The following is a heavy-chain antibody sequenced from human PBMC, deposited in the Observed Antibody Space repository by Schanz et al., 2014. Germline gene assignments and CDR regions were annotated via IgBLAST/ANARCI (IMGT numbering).Heavy chain of an antibody. Sequence: QVQLVESGGGVVQPGRSLRLSCAASGFTFSNFAIHWVRQAPGKGLEWVAVISYDGSHKDYADSVKGRFTISRDNSKNTLYLQTNSLRAEATAVYYCARDRQQLVGRIGYYYGMDVWGQGTTVTVSS. D-gene: IGHD6-13*01. CDR3: ARDRQQLVGRIGYYYGMDV. V-gene: IGHV3-30*04. CDR1: GFTFSNFA. J-gene: IGHJ6*02. CDR2: ISYDGSHK.